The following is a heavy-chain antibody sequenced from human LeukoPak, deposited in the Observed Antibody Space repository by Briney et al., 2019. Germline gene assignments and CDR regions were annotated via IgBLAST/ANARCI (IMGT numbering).Heavy chain of an antibody. CDR2: INPNSGGT. V-gene: IGHV1-2*02. J-gene: IGHJ4*02. CDR1: GYTLTSYI. Sequence: ASVKVSCKASGYTLTSYIISWVRQAPGQGLEWMGWINPNSGGTNYAQKFQGRVTMTRDTSISTAYMELARLRSDDTAVYYCARRDYGDYWGQGTLVTVSS. CDR3: ARRDYGDY.